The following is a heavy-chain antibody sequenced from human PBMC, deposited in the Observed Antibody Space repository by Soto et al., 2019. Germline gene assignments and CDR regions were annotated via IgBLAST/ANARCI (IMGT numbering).Heavy chain of an antibody. D-gene: IGHD6-13*01. CDR3: ARISNSWEVDV. CDR2: IYHSGST. Sequence: QLQLQESGSGLVKPSQTLSLTCAVSGGSISSGDYSWSWIRQPPGNGLEWIGYIYHSGSTYYNPSLRSRVTISVDRSKNQFSLKLSSVTVADTAVYYCARISNSWEVDVWGQGTTVTVSS. J-gene: IGHJ6*02. CDR1: GGSISSGDYS. V-gene: IGHV4-30-2*01.